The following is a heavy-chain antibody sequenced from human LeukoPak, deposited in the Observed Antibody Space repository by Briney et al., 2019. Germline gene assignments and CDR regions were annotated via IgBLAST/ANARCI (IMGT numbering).Heavy chain of an antibody. V-gene: IGHV3-49*04. CDR1: GFTFGDYA. CDR2: IRSKAYGGTT. J-gene: IGHJ4*02. CDR3: TREPITMVRGLDY. D-gene: IGHD3-10*01. Sequence: GGSLRLSCTASGFTFGDYAMSWVRQAPGKGLEWVGFIRSKAYGGTTEYAASVKGRFTISRDDSKSIAYLQMNSLETEDTAVYYCTREPITMVRGLDYWGQGTLVTVSS.